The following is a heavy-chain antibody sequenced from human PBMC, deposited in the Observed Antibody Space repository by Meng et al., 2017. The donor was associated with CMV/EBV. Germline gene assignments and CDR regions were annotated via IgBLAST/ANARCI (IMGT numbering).Heavy chain of an antibody. V-gene: IGHV4-61*01. CDR2: IYYSGST. CDR3: ARGGSADQLRRAYFDY. CDR1: SVSSGSYY. D-gene: IGHD2-2*01. J-gene: IGHJ4*02. Sequence: SVSSGSYYGSWSRQPPGKGMEWIGYIYYSGSTNYNPSLKSRVTISVDTSKNQFSLKLSSVTAADTAVYYCARGGSADQLRRAYFDYWGQGTLVTVSS.